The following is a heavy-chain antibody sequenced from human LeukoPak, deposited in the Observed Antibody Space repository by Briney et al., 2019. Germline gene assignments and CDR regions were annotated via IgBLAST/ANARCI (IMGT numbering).Heavy chain of an antibody. V-gene: IGHV1-2*02. CDR2: INPNSGGT. D-gene: IGHD3-10*01. CDR1: EYTFTGYY. Sequence: ASVKVSCKASEYTFTGYYMHWVRQAPGQGLEWMGWINPNSGGTNYAQKFQGRVTMTRDTSISTAYMELSRPRSDDTAVYYCARTFGRARWFGGDYWGQGTLVTVSS. J-gene: IGHJ4*02. CDR3: ARTFGRARWFGGDY.